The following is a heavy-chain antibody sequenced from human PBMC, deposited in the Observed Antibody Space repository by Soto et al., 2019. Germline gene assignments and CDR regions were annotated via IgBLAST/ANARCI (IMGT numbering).Heavy chain of an antibody. Sequence: GVLRLSCAASGFTFSSYWMSWVRQAPGKGLEWVANIKQDGSEKYYVDSVKGRFTISRDNAKNSLYLQMNSLRAEDTAVYYCARDENDSSSWYNWFDPWGQGTLVTVSS. D-gene: IGHD6-13*01. CDR1: GFTFSSYW. J-gene: IGHJ5*02. CDR3: ARDENDSSSWYNWFDP. CDR2: IKQDGSEK. V-gene: IGHV3-7*03.